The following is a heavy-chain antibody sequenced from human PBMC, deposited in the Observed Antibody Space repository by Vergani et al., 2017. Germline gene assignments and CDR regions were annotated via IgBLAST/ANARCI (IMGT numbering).Heavy chain of an antibody. D-gene: IGHD6-19*01. CDR3: AKDQAEDGIAVAGVDS. Sequence: EVQLLESGGGLVQPGGSLRLSCAASGFTFSSYAMSWVRQAPGKGLERVSAISGSGGSTYYADSVKGRFTISRDNSKNTLYLQMNSLRAEDTAVYYCAKDQAEDGIAVAGVDSWGQGTLVTVSS. CDR2: ISGSGGST. V-gene: IGHV3-23*01. CDR1: GFTFSSYA. J-gene: IGHJ4*02.